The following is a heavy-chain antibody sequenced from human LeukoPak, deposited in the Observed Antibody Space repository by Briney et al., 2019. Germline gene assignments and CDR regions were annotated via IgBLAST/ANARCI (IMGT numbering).Heavy chain of an antibody. CDR1: GFTFDDYA. Sequence: PGRSLRLSCAASGFTFDDYAMLWVRQAPGKGLEWVSGISWNSGSIGYADSVKGRFTISRDNAKNSLYLQMNSLRAEDTALYYCAKDSVATTLYYFDYWGQGTLVTVSS. D-gene: IGHD5-12*01. J-gene: IGHJ4*02. CDR3: AKDSVATTLYYFDY. CDR2: ISWNSGSI. V-gene: IGHV3-9*01.